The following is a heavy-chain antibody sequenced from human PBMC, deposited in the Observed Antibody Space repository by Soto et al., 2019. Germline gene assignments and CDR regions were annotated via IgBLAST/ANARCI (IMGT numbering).Heavy chain of an antibody. J-gene: IGHJ5*02. V-gene: IGHV4-31*03. CDR1: GGSISSGGYY. D-gene: IGHD6-13*01. CDR2: IYYSGST. Sequence: QVQLQESGPGLVKPSQTLSLTCTVSGGSISSGGYYWSWIRQHPGKGLEWIGDIYYSGSTYYNPSIKSRFTTSVDTSKNQFSLKLSSVTAADTAVYYCSRTAAGYNWFDPWFQGTLVTV. CDR3: SRTAAGYNWFDP.